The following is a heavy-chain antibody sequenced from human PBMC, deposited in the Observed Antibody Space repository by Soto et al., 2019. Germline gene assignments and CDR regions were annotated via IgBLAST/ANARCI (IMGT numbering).Heavy chain of an antibody. CDR1: GFTFSGSA. V-gene: IGHV3-73*02. CDR3: TRQAFQYCGGDCDIVPYFDL. J-gene: IGHJ2*01. Sequence: EVQLVESGGGLVQPGGSLKLSCAASGFTFSGSAMHWVRQASGKGLEWVGRIRSKANNYATAYAASVEGRFTISRDDSKNTAYLRMNSLKTEDTSVYYWTRQAFQYCGGDCDIVPYFDLGGGGTLVTGSS. CDR2: IRSKANNYAT. D-gene: IGHD2-21*02.